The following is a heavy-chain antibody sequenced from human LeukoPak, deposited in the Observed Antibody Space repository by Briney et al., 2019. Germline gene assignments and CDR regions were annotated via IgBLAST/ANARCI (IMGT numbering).Heavy chain of an antibody. Sequence: PGGSLRLSCAASGFTFSSYGMSWVRQAPGKGLEWVSTISESGGSTFYADSVKGRFTISRDNSKNTLYLQMNSLRAEDTAVYYCAKPGSGSYFTHNCFDPWGQGALATVSS. D-gene: IGHD1-26*01. CDR2: ISESGGST. J-gene: IGHJ5*02. CDR3: AKPGSGSYFTHNCFDP. V-gene: IGHV3-23*01. CDR1: GFTFSSYG.